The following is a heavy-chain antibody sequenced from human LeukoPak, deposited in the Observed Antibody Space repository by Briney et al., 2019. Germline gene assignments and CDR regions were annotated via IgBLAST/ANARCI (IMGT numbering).Heavy chain of an antibody. CDR1: GFTFSNSA. J-gene: IGHJ4*02. CDR3: AKDGGWNFDY. D-gene: IGHD1-1*01. V-gene: IGHV3-7*03. CDR2: IKQDGSEK. Sequence: GSLRLSCDVSGFTFSNSAMSWVRQPPGKGLEWLASIKQDGSEKYYVDSVKGRFTISRDNAKNSLYLQMNNLRAEDAAFYYCAKDGGWNFDYWGQGTLVTVSS.